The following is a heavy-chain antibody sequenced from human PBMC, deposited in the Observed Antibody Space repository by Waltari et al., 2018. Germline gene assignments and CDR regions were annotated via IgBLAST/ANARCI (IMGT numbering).Heavy chain of an antibody. CDR1: GFTFRSYG. CDR3: AGGGYSGSDFPQH. Sequence: QVQLVESGGGVVQPGGSLRLSCAASGFTFRSYGLYWGRQAPGKGWELVAYLSYDVSNKYYKASVEGRFTISRDNSKNRLYLQMNSLRDEDTAVYYCAGGGYSGSDFPQHWGLGTLVSVSP. J-gene: IGHJ4*02. V-gene: IGHV3-30*02. CDR2: LSYDVSNK. D-gene: IGHD5-12*01.